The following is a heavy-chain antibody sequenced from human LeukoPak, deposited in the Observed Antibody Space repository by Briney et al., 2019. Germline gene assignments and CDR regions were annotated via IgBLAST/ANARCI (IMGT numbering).Heavy chain of an antibody. J-gene: IGHJ6*02. CDR2: INSDGSST. Sequence: GGSLRLSCAASGFTFSSSWMHWVRQAPGKGLVWVSRINSDGSSTSYADSVKGRFTISRDNAKNTPYLQMNSLRVEDTAVYYCARDYYYYGMDVWGQGTTVTVSS. CDR3: ARDYYYYGMDV. CDR1: GFTFSSSW. V-gene: IGHV3-74*01.